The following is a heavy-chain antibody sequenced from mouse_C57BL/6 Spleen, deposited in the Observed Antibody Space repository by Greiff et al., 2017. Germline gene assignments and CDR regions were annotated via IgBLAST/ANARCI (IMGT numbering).Heavy chain of an antibody. Sequence: QVQLKQSGAELVRPGASVTLSCKASGYTFTDYEMHWVKQTPVHGLEWIGAIDPETGGTAYNQKFKGKAILTADKSSSTAYMELRSLTSEDSAVYYCTRREVLRPNAMDDWGQGTSVTVSS. V-gene: IGHV1-15*01. CDR1: GYTFTDYE. J-gene: IGHJ4*01. D-gene: IGHD1-2*01. CDR3: TRREVLRPNAMDD. CDR2: IDPETGGT.